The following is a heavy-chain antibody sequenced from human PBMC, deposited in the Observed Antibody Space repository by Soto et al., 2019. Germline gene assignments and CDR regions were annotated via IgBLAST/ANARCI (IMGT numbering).Heavy chain of an antibody. J-gene: IGHJ6*02. D-gene: IGHD6-19*01. CDR3: ARKIAVAGNYSYYYGMDV. V-gene: IGHV6-1*01. CDR2: TYYRSKWYN. Sequence: SQTLSLTCAISGDSVSSNSAAWNWIRQSPSRGLEWLGRTYYRSKWYNDYAVSVKSRITINPDTSKNQFSLQLNSVTPEDTAVYYCARKIAVAGNYSYYYGMDVWGQGTTVTVSS. CDR1: GDSVSSNSAA.